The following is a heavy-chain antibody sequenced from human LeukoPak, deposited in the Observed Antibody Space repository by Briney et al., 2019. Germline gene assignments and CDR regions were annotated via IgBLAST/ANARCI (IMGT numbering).Heavy chain of an antibody. Sequence: GASVKVSCKASGYTFTGYYMHWVRQAPGQGLEGMGWINPNSGGTNYAQKLQGRVTMTRDTSISTAYMELSRLRSDDTAVYYCARELSVAESTMIVVEAPFDYWGQGTLVTVSS. D-gene: IGHD3-22*01. CDR3: ARELSVAESTMIVVEAPFDY. CDR1: GYTFTGYY. V-gene: IGHV1-2*02. J-gene: IGHJ4*02. CDR2: INPNSGGT.